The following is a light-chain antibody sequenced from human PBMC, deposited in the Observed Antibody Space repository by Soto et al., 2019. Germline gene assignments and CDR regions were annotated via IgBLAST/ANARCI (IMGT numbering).Light chain of an antibody. CDR1: QSVSSSY. J-gene: IGKJ2*01. Sequence: EIVLTQSPGTLSLSPGERATLSCRARQSVSSSYLAWYQQKPGQAPRLLIYGASSRATGISDRFSGSGSGTDVTLTISRLEPEDFAVYYCQQYGSSRVTFGQGTKLEIK. CDR3: QQYGSSRVT. V-gene: IGKV3-20*01. CDR2: GAS.